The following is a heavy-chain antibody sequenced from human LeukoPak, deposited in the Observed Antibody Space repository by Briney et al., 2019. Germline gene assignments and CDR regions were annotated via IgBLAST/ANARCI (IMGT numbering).Heavy chain of an antibody. CDR3: AREKDIVVVVAADPGGYFDY. Sequence: ASVKVSCKASGYTFTSYYMHWVRQAPGQGLEWMGIINPSGGSTSYAQKFQGRVTMTRDTSTSTVYMELSSLRSEDTAVYYCAREKDIVVVVAADPGGYFDYWGQGTLVTASS. J-gene: IGHJ4*02. V-gene: IGHV1-46*01. CDR2: INPSGGST. D-gene: IGHD2-15*01. CDR1: GYTFTSYY.